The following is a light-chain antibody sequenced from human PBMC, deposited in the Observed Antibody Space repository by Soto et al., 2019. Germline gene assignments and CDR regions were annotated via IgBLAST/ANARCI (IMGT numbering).Light chain of an antibody. J-gene: IGLJ2*01. CDR2: EVS. Sequence: QAVVTQPASVSGSAGQSIAISCTGTSSDVGGYNYVSWYQQHPGKAPKLLLSEVSKRPSGVSDRFSGSKSGNTASLIISGLQAADEAEYYCCCCSYAGSSSFRVLFGGGTKLTVL. CDR1: SSDVGGYNY. CDR3: CSYAGSSSFRVL. V-gene: IGLV2-14*01.